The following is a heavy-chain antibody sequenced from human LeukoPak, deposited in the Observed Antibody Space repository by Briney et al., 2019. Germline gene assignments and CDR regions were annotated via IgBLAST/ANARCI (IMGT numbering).Heavy chain of an antibody. CDR3: AKDLAYYYDSSIDY. J-gene: IGHJ4*02. Sequence: GGSLRLSCAASGFSFSSYGMHWVRQAPGKGLKWVAFIRFDASNYYYTDSVKGRFTISRDNSKNTLYLQMNSLRAEDTAVYYCAKDLAYYYDSSIDYWGQGTLVTVSS. CDR2: IRFDASNY. D-gene: IGHD3-22*01. V-gene: IGHV3-30*02. CDR1: GFSFSSYG.